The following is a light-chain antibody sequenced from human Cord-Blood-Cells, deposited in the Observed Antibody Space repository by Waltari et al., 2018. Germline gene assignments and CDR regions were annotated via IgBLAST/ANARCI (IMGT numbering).Light chain of an antibody. CDR1: QSISSY. CDR3: QQSYSTRWT. Sequence: DIQMTQSPSSLSASVGDRVTITCRASQSISSYLNWYQQKPVKAPKLLIYAASSLQSGVPSRFSGSGSGTDFTLTISSLQPEDFATYYCQQSYSTRWTFGQGTKVEIK. J-gene: IGKJ1*01. CDR2: AAS. V-gene: IGKV1-39*01.